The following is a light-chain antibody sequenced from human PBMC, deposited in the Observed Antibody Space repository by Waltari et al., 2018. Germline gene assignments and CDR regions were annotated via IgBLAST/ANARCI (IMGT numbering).Light chain of an antibody. CDR1: QRVLSRSDNKNY. J-gene: IGKJ4*01. V-gene: IGKV4-1*01. CDR2: WSS. Sequence: DIVMTQSPDSLAVSLGERATSNCKSSQRVLSRSDNKNYLAWYQQKPGQPPKLFIYWSSTRESGVPDRFSGSGSGTDFALTISSLQAEDVAVYYCQHYYTSPPTFGGGTKVEIK. CDR3: QHYYTSPPT.